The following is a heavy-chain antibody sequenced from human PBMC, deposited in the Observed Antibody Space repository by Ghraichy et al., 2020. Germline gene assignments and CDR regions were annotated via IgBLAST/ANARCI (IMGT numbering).Heavy chain of an antibody. D-gene: IGHD5-24*01. Sequence: SETLSLTCAVYGGSFSGFYWSWIRQPPGKGLEWIGELSQSGSPNFNPSLKSRVTISIDTSRNQFSLTLNSVTAADTAVYYCARGPHPFLEMATGSLDYWGQGTLVTVSS. V-gene: IGHV4-34*01. CDR2: LSQSGSP. J-gene: IGHJ4*02. CDR3: ARGPHPFLEMATGSLDY. CDR1: GGSFSGFY.